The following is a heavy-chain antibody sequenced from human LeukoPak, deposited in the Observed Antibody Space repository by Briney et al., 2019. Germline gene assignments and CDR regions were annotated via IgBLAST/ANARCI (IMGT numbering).Heavy chain of an antibody. Sequence: GGSLRRYCAASGFTFDDYAMHWVRQAPGKGLEWVSGISWNSGSIGYADSVKGRFTISRDNAKNSLYLQMNSLRAEDTALYYCARSGDVRSHFDYWGQGTLVTVSS. CDR3: ARSGDVRSHFDY. CDR1: GFTFDDYA. J-gene: IGHJ4*02. CDR2: ISWNSGSI. V-gene: IGHV3-9*01.